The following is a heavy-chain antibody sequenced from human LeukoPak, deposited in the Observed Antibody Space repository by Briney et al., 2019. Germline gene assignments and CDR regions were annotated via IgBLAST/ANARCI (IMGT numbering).Heavy chain of an antibody. V-gene: IGHV1-69*01. CDR3: ARTYDFWTGYYFDY. J-gene: IGHJ4*02. Sequence: GSSVKVSCKASGGTFSSYAISWVRQAPGQGLEWKGGIIPIFGTANYAQKFQGRVTITADESTSTAYMELSSLRSDDTAGYYCARTYDFWTGYYFDYWGQGTLVTVSS. CDR2: IIPIFGTA. D-gene: IGHD3-3*01. CDR1: GGTFSSYA.